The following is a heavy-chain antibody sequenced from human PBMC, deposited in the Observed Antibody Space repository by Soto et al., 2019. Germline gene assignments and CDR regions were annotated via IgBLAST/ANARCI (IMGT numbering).Heavy chain of an antibody. Sequence: QVQLVESGGGVVQPGRSLRLSCAAPGFTFSSYGMHWVRQAPGKGLEWVAVISYDESNKYYADSVKGRFTISRDNSKNTLYLQMNSLRAEDTAVYYCTKGVVVITSYFQHWGQGTLVTVSS. V-gene: IGHV3-30*18. CDR3: TKGVVVITSYFQH. CDR2: ISYDESNK. D-gene: IGHD3-22*01. CDR1: GFTFSSYG. J-gene: IGHJ1*01.